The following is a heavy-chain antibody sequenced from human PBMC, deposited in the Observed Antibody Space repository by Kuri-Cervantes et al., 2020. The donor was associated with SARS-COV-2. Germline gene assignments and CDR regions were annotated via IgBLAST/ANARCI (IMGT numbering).Heavy chain of an antibody. V-gene: IGHV3-48*01. CDR1: GFTFSRYA. CDR3: ARDVEQWLVRSFWYYGMDV. J-gene: IGHJ6*02. D-gene: IGHD6-19*01. CDR2: ISSSSSPI. Sequence: GESLKISCAASGFTFSRYAMNWVRQAPGKGLEWVSYISSSSSPIYFADSVKGRFTISRDNSKNTLYLQMNSLRAEDTAVYYCARDVEQWLVRSFWYYGMDVWGQGTTVTVSS.